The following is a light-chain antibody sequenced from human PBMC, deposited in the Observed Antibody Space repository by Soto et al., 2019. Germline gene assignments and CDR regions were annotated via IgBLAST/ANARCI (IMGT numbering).Light chain of an antibody. Sequence: QAVVTQPPSVSGAPGQSVTISCTGSSSNIGANYDVHWYLQLPGTAPKLLIYGNNKRPSGVPDRFSGSKSGTSASLAITGLQSEDEADYYCQSYDDSLSAWMFGGGTKVTVL. CDR1: SSNIGANYD. CDR3: QSYDDSLSAWM. J-gene: IGLJ3*02. V-gene: IGLV1-40*01. CDR2: GNN.